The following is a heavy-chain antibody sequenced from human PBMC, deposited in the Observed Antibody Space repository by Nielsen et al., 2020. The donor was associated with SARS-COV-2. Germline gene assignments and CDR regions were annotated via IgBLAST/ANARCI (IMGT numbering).Heavy chain of an antibody. CDR2: IDWDDDK. Sequence: SGPTLVKPTQTLTLTCTFSGFSLSTSGMCVSWIRQPPGKALEWLARIDWDDDKYYSTSLKTRLTISKDTSKNQVVLTMTNMDPVDTATYYCASTIRCLGELSPSFDYWGQGTLVTVSS. CDR1: GFSLSTSGMC. J-gene: IGHJ4*02. V-gene: IGHV2-70*11. CDR3: ASTIRCLGELSPSFDY. D-gene: IGHD3-16*02.